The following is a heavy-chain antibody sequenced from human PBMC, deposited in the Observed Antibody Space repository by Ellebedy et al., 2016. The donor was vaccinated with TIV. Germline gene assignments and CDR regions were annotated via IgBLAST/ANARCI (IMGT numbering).Heavy chain of an antibody. CDR3: ARGGTTGEKNWFDP. CDR1: GYSFATYG. Sequence: AASVKVSCNASGYSFATYGVTWVRQASGQGLEWMGWMNPDSGKTGCAQKFQGRVTMTRNTSISTAYLEVNSLTSEDTAVYYCARGGTTGEKNWFDPWGQGTLVIVSS. D-gene: IGHD1-1*01. CDR2: MNPDSGKT. J-gene: IGHJ5*02. V-gene: IGHV1-8*02.